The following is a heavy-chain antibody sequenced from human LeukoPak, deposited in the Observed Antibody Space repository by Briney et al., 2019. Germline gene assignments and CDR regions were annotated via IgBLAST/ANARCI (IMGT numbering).Heavy chain of an antibody. D-gene: IGHD3-3*01. J-gene: IGHJ4*02. CDR3: ARDSLTRTALDFWSGYSYFDY. V-gene: IGHV1-46*01. Sequence: ASVKVSCKASGYTFTSYYMHWVRQAPGQGLEWMGIINPSGGSTSYAQKFQGRVTMTRDTSTSIVYMELSSLRSEDTAVYYCARDSLTRTALDFWSGYSYFDYWGQGTLVTVSS. CDR2: INPSGGST. CDR1: GYTFTSYY.